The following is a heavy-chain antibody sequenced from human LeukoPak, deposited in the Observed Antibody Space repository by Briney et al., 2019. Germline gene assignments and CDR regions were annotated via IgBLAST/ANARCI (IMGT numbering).Heavy chain of an antibody. V-gene: IGHV2-70*11. D-gene: IGHD3-22*01. Sequence: SGPALVKPTQTLTLTCTFSGFSLSTSGMCVSWIRQPPGKALEWLARIDWDDDKYYSTSLKTRLTISKDTSKNQVVLTMTNMDPVDTATYYCARIPFRGGAFHYYDSSGYIAWGQGTLVTVSS. CDR1: GFSLSTSGMC. CDR3: ARIPFRGGAFHYYDSSGYIA. CDR2: IDWDDDK. J-gene: IGHJ5*02.